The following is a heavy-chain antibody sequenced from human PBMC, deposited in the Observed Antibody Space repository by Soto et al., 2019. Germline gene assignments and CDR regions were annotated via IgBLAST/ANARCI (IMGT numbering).Heavy chain of an antibody. J-gene: IGHJ4*02. CDR1: GFTFSSYA. CDR3: ARGRETYYDILTGYSFDY. Sequence: PGGSLRLSCAASGFTFSSYAMSWVRQAPGKGLEWVSAISGSGGSTYYADSVKGRFTISRDNSKNTLYLHMNSLRAEDTAVYYCARGRETYYDILTGYSFDYWGQGTLVTVSS. D-gene: IGHD3-9*01. CDR2: ISGSGGST. V-gene: IGHV3-23*01.